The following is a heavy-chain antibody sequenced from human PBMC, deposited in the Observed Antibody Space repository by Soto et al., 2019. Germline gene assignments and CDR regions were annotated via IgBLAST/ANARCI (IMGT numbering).Heavy chain of an antibody. CDR3: ARGRYCLTGRCFPNWFDS. CDR1: GDSISTVDYF. Sequence: SETLSLTCSVSGDSISTVDYFWAWIRQPPGQALEYIGYIYKSATTYYNPSFESRVAISIDTSKSQFSLNVTSVTAADTAVYFCARGRYCLTGRCFPNWFDSWGQGTLVTVSS. D-gene: IGHD2-15*01. V-gene: IGHV4-30-4*08. J-gene: IGHJ5*01. CDR2: IYKSATT.